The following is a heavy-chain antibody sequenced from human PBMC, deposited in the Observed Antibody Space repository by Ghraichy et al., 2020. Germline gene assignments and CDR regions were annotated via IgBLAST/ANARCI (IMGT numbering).Heavy chain of an antibody. Sequence: SETLSLTCTVSDSVVTSPHYWSWIRQSPGKGLEWIGFVHHGGSSPSNPSLGSRVTMSVDTSKNQFSLKLTSVTAADTAMYYCARGLNLGYCTTSTCPFWFVDLWGRATLVTVS. CDR1: DSVVTSPHY. D-gene: IGHD2-8*01. J-gene: IGHJ2*01. V-gene: IGHV4-61*01. CDR3: ARGLNLGYCTTSTCPFWFVDL. CDR2: VHHGGSS.